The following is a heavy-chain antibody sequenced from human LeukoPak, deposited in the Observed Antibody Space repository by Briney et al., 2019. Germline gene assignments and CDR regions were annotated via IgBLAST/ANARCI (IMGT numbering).Heavy chain of an antibody. Sequence: GGSLRLSCAASGFTFSNAWMSWVRQAPGKGLEWVGRIKSKTDGGTTDYAAPVKGRFTISRDDSKNTLYLQMNSLKTEYTAVYYCTTDYYDSSGYYYLSDAFDIWGQGTMVTVSS. CDR2: IKSKTDGGTT. J-gene: IGHJ3*02. CDR1: GFTFSNAW. CDR3: TTDYYDSSGYYYLSDAFDI. V-gene: IGHV3-15*01. D-gene: IGHD3-22*01.